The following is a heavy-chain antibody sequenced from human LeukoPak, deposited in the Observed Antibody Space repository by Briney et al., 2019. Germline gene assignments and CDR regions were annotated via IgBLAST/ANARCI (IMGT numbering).Heavy chain of an antibody. CDR2: IYYSGST. D-gene: IGHD1-1*01. V-gene: IGHV4-39*07. J-gene: IGHJ6*02. Sequence: SETLSLTCTVSGGSISSSSHYWGWIRQPPGKGLEWIGSIYYSGSTYYNLSLKSRVTISLDTSKNQFSLKLSSVTAADTAVYYCARGELERPKYYYGMDVWGQGTTVTVSS. CDR1: GGSISSSSHY. CDR3: ARGELERPKYYYGMDV.